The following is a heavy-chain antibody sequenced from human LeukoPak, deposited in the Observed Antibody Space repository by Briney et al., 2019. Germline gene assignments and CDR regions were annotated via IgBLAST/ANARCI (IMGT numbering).Heavy chain of an antibody. CDR3: TKDLPDYHYYYTDV. Sequence: GGSLRLSCEASGFTFSNYAMAWVRQSPGEWREWVSGITGSGGHTYYADSVKGRFTSSRDNSKNTLYLQMNSLRAEDTAVYYCTKDLPDYHYYYTDVWGKGTPVIVSS. V-gene: IGHV3-23*01. J-gene: IGHJ6*03. CDR2: ITGSGGHT. CDR1: GFTFSNYA.